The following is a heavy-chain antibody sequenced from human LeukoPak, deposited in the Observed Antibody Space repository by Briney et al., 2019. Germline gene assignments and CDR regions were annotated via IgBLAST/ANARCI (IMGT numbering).Heavy chain of an antibody. Sequence: GGSLRLSCAASGFTFSSYSMNWVRQAPGKGLEWVSSISSSSSYIYYADSVKGRFTISRDNAKNSLYLQMNSLRAEDTAVYYCAKVTYGSGTYGAFDYWGQGTLVTVSS. CDR1: GFTFSSYS. D-gene: IGHD3-10*01. CDR2: ISSSSSYI. V-gene: IGHV3-21*04. J-gene: IGHJ4*02. CDR3: AKVTYGSGTYGAFDY.